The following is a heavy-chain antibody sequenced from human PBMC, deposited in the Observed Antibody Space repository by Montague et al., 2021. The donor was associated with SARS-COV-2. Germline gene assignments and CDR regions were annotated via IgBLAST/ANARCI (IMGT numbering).Heavy chain of an antibody. Sequence: SETLSLTCTVSGGSISSSSYYWGWLRQPPGKGLEWIGSIYYSGSTYYNPSLKSRVTISVDTSKNQFSLKLSSVTAADTAVYYCAREAYYYDSSGYYGGGYYFNYGMDVWGQGTTVTVSS. CDR2: IYYSGST. CDR3: AREAYYYDSSGYYGGGYYFNYGMDV. V-gene: IGHV4-39*02. CDR1: GGSISSSSYY. J-gene: IGHJ6*02. D-gene: IGHD3-22*01.